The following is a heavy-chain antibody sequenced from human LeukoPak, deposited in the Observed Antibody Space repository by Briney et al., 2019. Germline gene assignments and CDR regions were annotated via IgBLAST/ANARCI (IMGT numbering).Heavy chain of an antibody. CDR3: ARGSAGWYSIDY. J-gene: IGHJ4*02. D-gene: IGHD6-19*01. V-gene: IGHV4-59*12. CDR2: IYYSGST. CDR1: GGSISSYY. Sequence: KPSETLSLTCTVSGGSISSYYWSWIRQPPGKGLEWIGYIYYSGSTNYNPSLKSRVTISVDTSKNQFSLNLSSVTAADTAVYYCARGSAGWYSIDYWGQGILVTVSS.